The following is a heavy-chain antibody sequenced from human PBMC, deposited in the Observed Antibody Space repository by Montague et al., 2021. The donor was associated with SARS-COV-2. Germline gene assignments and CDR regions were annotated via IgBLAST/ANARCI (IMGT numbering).Heavy chain of an antibody. D-gene: IGHD5-24*01. V-gene: IGHV5-10-1*01. J-gene: IGHJ6*02. CDR2: IDPSDSYT. CDR1: GYSFTSYW. Sequence: QSGAEVKKPGESLRISCKGSGYSFTSYWISWVRQMPGKGLEWMGRIDPSDSYTNYSPSFQGHVTISADKSISTAYLQWSSLKASDTAMYYCARVSVEMATMGVYYCYGMDVWGQGTTVTVSS. CDR3: ARVSVEMATMGVYYCYGMDV.